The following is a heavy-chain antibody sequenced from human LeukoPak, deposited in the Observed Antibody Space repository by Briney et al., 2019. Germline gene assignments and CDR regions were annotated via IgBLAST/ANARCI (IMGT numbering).Heavy chain of an antibody. J-gene: IGHJ4*02. CDR1: GFTFSDYY. Sequence: GGSLRLSCAASGFTFSDYYMSWIRQAPGKGLEWVSYISSSGSTIYYADSVKGRFTISRDNAKSSLYLQMNSLRGDDTAVYYCATLGYCSSTICHDYWGQGTLVTVSS. D-gene: IGHD2-2*01. CDR2: ISSSGSTI. V-gene: IGHV3-11*04. CDR3: ATLGYCSSTICHDY.